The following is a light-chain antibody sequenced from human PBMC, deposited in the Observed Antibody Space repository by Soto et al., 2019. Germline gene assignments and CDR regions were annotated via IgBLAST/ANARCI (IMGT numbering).Light chain of an antibody. CDR1: SSNIGGNT. J-gene: IGLJ2*01. V-gene: IGLV1-44*01. CDR2: NNN. CDR3: AVWDARLNGVV. Sequence: QSVLTQPPSASGTPGQRVTISCPGSSSNIGGNTVSWYQQLPGTAPKLLIYNNNQRPSGVPDRFSGSKSGTSASLAISGLQSEDEANYYCAVWDARLNGVVFGGGTKLTVL.